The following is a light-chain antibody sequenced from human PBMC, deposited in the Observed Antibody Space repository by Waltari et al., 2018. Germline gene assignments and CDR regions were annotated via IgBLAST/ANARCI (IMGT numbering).Light chain of an antibody. CDR1: RSNIGNNY. CDR2: EDT. V-gene: IGLV1-51*02. Sequence: QSVLTQPPSVSAAPGQRVTISCSGGRSNIGNNYVSWYRQFPGTAPKLLIYEDTERHSGIAGRFSGSKSGTSATLDITGLQAGDEADYYCGTWDSSLSGAVFGGGTHLTVL. J-gene: IGLJ7*01. CDR3: GTWDSSLSGAV.